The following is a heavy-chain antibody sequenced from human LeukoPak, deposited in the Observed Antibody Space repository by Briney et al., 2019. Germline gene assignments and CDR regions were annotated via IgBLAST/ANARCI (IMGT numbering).Heavy chain of an antibody. V-gene: IGHV1-2*06. J-gene: IGHJ4*02. CDR3: ARESPTGDGDFDY. Sequence: ASVKVSRKTSGYTFIDCYVHWVRQAPGQGLEWMGRVNPNSGGTNYAENFQGRVAMTTDASNSTAYMDLSRLSSDDTAVYYCARESPTGDGDFDYWGQGTLVTVS. CDR1: GYTFIDCY. CDR2: VNPNSGGT. D-gene: IGHD7-27*01.